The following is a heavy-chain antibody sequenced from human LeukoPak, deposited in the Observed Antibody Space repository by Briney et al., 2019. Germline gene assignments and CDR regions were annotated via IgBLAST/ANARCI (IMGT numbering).Heavy chain of an antibody. Sequence: GGSLRLSCAASGFNFSDAWMSWVRQAPGKGLEWVGRIKSKTDGGTTDYAAPVKGRFTISRDDSKNTLYLQMNSLKTEDTAVYYCTTRGGSFSIFDYWGQGTLVTVSS. CDR1: GFNFSDAW. CDR3: TTRGGSFSIFDY. CDR2: IKSKTDGGTT. V-gene: IGHV3-15*01. D-gene: IGHD1-26*01. J-gene: IGHJ4*02.